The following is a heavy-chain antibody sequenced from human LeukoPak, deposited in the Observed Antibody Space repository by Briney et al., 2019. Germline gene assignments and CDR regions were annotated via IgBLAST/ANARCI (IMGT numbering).Heavy chain of an antibody. D-gene: IGHD6-13*01. CDR2: INPSGGST. CDR3: ARDLRAAAGPFDY. Sequence: ASVKVSCKASGYTFTSYYMHWVRQAPGQGLEWMGIINPSGGSTNYAQKLQGRVTMTRHTSTSTVYMELSSLRSEDTAVYYCARDLRAAAGPFDYWGQGTLVTVSS. J-gene: IGHJ4*02. CDR1: GYTFTSYY. V-gene: IGHV1-46*04.